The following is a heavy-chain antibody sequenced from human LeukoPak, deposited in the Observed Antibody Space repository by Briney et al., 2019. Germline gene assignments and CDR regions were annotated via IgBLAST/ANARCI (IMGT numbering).Heavy chain of an antibody. CDR2: IYYSGST. D-gene: IGHD3-10*01. CDR1: GGSISSGGYY. J-gene: IGHJ4*02. CDR3: ARERNRYYGIDY. Sequence: SETLSLTCTVSGGSISSGGYYWSWIRQHPGTGLEWIGYIYYSGSTYYNPSPKSRVTISVDTSKNQFSLKLSSVTAADTAVYYCARERNRYYGIDYWGQGTLVTVSS. V-gene: IGHV4-31*03.